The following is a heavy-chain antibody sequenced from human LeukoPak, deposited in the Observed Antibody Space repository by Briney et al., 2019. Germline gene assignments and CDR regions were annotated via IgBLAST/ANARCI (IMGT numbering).Heavy chain of an antibody. CDR2: IKHDGSEK. CDR1: EFISSYW. D-gene: IGHD6-19*01. V-gene: IGHV3-7*01. Sequence: PGGSLRLSCVASEFISSYWMTWVRQAPGKGLEWVANIKHDGSEKYYADSVKGRFTISREHSRNSIYLQMNSLRAEETAVYYCARAVAGTVWAFDIWGQGTMVTVPS. CDR3: ARAVAGTVWAFDI. J-gene: IGHJ3*02.